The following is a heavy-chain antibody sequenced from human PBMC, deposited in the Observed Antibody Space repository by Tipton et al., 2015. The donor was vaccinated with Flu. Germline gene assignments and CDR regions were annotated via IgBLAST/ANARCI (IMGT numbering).Heavy chain of an antibody. D-gene: IGHD6-19*01. CDR3: AKVIPELVAGLDY. CDR2: FSGSGGTT. Sequence: SLRLSCAASGFTFSSYEMNWVRQAPGKGLEWVSGFSGSGGTTYFADSVKGRFTISRDNSKNTLYLQMNSLRAEDSAVYYCAKVIPELVAGLDYWGQGTLVTVSS. J-gene: IGHJ4*02. V-gene: IGHV3-23*01. CDR1: GFTFSSYE.